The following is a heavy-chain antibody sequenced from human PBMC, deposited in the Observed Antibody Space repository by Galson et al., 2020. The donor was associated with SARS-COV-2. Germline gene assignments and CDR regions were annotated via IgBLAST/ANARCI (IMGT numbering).Heavy chain of an antibody. CDR1: GSNDYG. J-gene: IGHJ3*01. CDR3: ARSLGATRGGAFGP. Sequence: GGSLRLSCAAPGSNDYGMSWIRQAPGKGLEWVAGIDWSGYSTGYADSVKGRFTISRSKAENKLYLQMNSLGAEDTALYHCARSLGATRGGAFGPWGQGTMVTVSS. D-gene: IGHD1-26*01. V-gene: IGHV3-20*01. CDR2: IDWSGYST.